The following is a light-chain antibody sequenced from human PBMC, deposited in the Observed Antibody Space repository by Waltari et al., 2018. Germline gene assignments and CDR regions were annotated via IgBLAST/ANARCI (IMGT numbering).Light chain of an antibody. CDR3: QKYVSLPAT. CDR1: QSVGKY. V-gene: IGKV3-20*01. Sequence: EIVLTQSPGTLSLSPGERATLSCRASQSVGKYLAWYQQKPGQAPRLLMYDASTRATGIPDRFSGSGSGTDFSLTISRLEPEDFAVYYCQKYVSLPATFGQGTNVEIK. CDR2: DAS. J-gene: IGKJ1*01.